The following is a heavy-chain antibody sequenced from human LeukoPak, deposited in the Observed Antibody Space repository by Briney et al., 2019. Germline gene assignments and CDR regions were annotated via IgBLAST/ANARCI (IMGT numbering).Heavy chain of an antibody. D-gene: IGHD4-17*01. Sequence: QPGRSLRLSCAASGFTFDDYAMHWVRHAPGKGLEWVSGISWNSGSIGYADSVKGRFTISRDNAKNSLYLQMNSLRAEDTALYYCASPMTTDAFDIWGQGTMVTVSS. J-gene: IGHJ3*02. CDR2: ISWNSGSI. V-gene: IGHV3-9*01. CDR3: ASPMTTDAFDI. CDR1: GFTFDDYA.